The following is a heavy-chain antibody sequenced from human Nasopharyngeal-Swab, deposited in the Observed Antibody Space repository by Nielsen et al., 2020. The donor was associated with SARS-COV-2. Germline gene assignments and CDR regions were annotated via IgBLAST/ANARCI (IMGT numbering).Heavy chain of an antibody. CDR3: AISRWLRAFDY. D-gene: IGHD5-12*01. Sequence: ASVKVSCKVSGYSLSEIFIHWVRQAPGKGLEWMGGVDPEDDETAFSQKFQGRITMTEDRSIDTAYMELKSLTSEDTAIYFCAISRWLRAFDYWGQGALVTVSS. CDR2: VDPEDDET. J-gene: IGHJ4*02. CDR1: GYSLSEIF. V-gene: IGHV1-24*01.